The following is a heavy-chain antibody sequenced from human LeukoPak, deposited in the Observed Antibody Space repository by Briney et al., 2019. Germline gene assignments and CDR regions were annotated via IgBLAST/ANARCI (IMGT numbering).Heavy chain of an antibody. Sequence: PGGSLRLSCAASGFTFSSYWMSWVRQAPGKGLEWVAVISYDGSNKYYADSVKGRFTISRDNSKNTLYLQMNSLRAEDTAVYYCAKDYSVGELSLFYYYYGMDVWGQGTTVTVSS. D-gene: IGHD3-10*01. CDR2: ISYDGSNK. CDR3: AKDYSVGELSLFYYYYGMDV. J-gene: IGHJ6*02. V-gene: IGHV3-30*18. CDR1: GFTFSSYW.